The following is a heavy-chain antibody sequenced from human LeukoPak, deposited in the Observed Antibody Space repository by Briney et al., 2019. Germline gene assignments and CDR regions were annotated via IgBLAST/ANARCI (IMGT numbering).Heavy chain of an antibody. D-gene: IGHD2-2*01. CDR3: ARIYCSSTSCYYFDY. Sequence: GASVKVSCKASGYTFTDYYFHWVRQAPGQGLEWVGWINPNRGGTNYAQKFRGRVTMTRDTSISVAYMELSRLTSDDTAIYYCARIYCSSTSCYYFDYWGQGTLVTVSS. J-gene: IGHJ4*02. CDR1: GYTFTDYY. CDR2: INPNRGGT. V-gene: IGHV1-2*02.